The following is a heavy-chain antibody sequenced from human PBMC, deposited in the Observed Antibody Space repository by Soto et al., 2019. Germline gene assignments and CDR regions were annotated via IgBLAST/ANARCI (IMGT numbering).Heavy chain of an antibody. Sequence: QVQLQESGPGLVKPSQTLSLPCTVSGGSINSGGYCWSWIRQHPGKGLDWIGCISYGGSTSYNPSLKSRVTISVDTSKNQFSLKLTSVTAADTAVYSCSRGILVWGQGALITGSS. CDR1: GGSINSGGYC. V-gene: IGHV4-31*03. D-gene: IGHD5-18*01. CDR3: SRGILV. J-gene: IGHJ4*02. CDR2: ISYGGST.